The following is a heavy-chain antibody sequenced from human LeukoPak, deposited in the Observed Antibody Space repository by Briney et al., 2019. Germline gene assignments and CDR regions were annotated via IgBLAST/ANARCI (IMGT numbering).Heavy chain of an antibody. J-gene: IGHJ4*02. CDR2: INHSGST. CDR1: GVSFSGYY. Sequence: SETLSLTCAVYGVSFSGYYWSWIRQPPGKGLEWIGEINHSGSTNYNPSLKSRVTISVDTSKNQFSLKLSSVTAADTAVYYCARGHRRITMVRGVMTYYFDYWGQGTLVTVSS. V-gene: IGHV4-34*01. D-gene: IGHD3-10*01. CDR3: ARGHRRITMVRGVMTYYFDY.